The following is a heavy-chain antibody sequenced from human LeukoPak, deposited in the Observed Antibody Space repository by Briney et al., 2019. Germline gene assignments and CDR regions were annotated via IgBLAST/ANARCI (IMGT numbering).Heavy chain of an antibody. J-gene: IGHJ5*02. V-gene: IGHV3-21*01. CDR3: ARDGGDRFDP. CDR1: GFTFSSYS. CDR2: ISSSSSYI. D-gene: IGHD3-16*01. Sequence: GRSLRLSCAASGFTFSSYSMNWVRQAPGKGLEWVSSISSSSSYIYYADSVKGRFTISRDNAKNSLYLQMNSLRAEDTAVYYCARDGGDRFDPWGQGTLVTVSS.